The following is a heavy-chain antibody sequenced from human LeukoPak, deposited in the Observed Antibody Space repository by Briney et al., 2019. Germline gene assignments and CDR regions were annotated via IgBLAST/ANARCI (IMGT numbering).Heavy chain of an antibody. V-gene: IGHV4-30-2*01. Sequence: PSQTLSLACAVSGGSISSGGYSWSWIRQPPGKGLEWIGYIYHSGSTYYNPSLKSRVTISVDRSKNQFSLKLSSVTAADTAVYYCARLPPVGGYGGNIIDLDYWGQGTLVTVSS. D-gene: IGHD4-23*01. CDR2: IYHSGST. J-gene: IGHJ4*02. CDR1: GGSISSGGYS. CDR3: ARLPPVGGYGGNIIDLDY.